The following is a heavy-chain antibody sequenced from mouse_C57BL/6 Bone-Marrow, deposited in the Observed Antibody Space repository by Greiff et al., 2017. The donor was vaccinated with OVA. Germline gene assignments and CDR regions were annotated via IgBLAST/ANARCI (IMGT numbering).Heavy chain of an antibody. Sequence: EVQLQESGGGLVQPKGSLKLSCAASGFSFNTYAMNWVRQAPGKGLEWVARIRSKSNNYATYYADSVKDSFTISRDDSESMLYLQMNNLKTEDTAMYYCVRGSAWFAYWGQGTLVTVSA. CDR3: VRGSAWFAY. CDR1: GFSFNTYA. V-gene: IGHV10-1*01. J-gene: IGHJ3*01. CDR2: IRSKSNNYAT.